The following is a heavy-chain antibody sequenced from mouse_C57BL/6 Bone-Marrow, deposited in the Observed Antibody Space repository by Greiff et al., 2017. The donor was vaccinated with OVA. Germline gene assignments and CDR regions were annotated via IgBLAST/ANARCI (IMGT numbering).Heavy chain of an antibody. J-gene: IGHJ2*01. CDR2: INYDGSST. CDR3: ARGSYYGSSYFDY. V-gene: IGHV5-16*01. CDR1: GFTFSDYY. Sequence: DVQLVESEGGLVQPGSSMKLSCTASGFTFSDYYMAWVRQVPEKGLEWVANINYDGSSTYYLDSLKSRFIISRDNAKNILYLQMSSLKSEDTATYYCARGSYYGSSYFDYWGQGTTLTVSS. D-gene: IGHD1-1*01.